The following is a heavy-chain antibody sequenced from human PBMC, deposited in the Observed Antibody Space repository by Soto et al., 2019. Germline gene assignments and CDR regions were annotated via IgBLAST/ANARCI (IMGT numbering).Heavy chain of an antibody. CDR3: ARGRHCTSTSCFGFPSIWFDP. V-gene: IGHV4-59*01. J-gene: IGHJ5*02. Sequence: PSETLSLTCTVSGRPTTGDYWGWIRQPPGKAPEYIGHIYYTGSTRYNPSLTSRVTISLDTSREQFSLKLTSVTAADTAVYYCARGRHCTSTSCFGFPSIWFDPWGQGTLVTVSS. CDR1: GRPTTGDY. D-gene: IGHD2-2*01. CDR2: IYYTGST.